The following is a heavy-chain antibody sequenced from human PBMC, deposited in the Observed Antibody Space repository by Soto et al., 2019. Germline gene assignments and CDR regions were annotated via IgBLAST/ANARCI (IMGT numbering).Heavy chain of an antibody. D-gene: IGHD3-16*01. CDR1: GGSISSGNSYS. Sequence: SETLSLTCAVSGGSISSGNSYSWSWIRQPPGKGLEWIGSISHTGSTSYNPSLKGRVTMSVDKSKNQFSLKLSSVTAADMAVYYCARAVAPYLGTWFDPWGQGTLVTVS. CDR3: ARAVAPYLGTWFDP. V-gene: IGHV4-30-2*01. J-gene: IGHJ5*02. CDR2: ISHTGST.